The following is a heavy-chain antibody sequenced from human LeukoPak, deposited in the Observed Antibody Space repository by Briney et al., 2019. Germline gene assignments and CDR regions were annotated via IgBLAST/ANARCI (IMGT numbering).Heavy chain of an antibody. D-gene: IGHD4/OR15-4a*01. V-gene: IGHV4-4*02. CDR2: IHHTGST. J-gene: IGHJ4*02. Sequence: SETLSLTCAVSGGSISSDRWWHWVRQTPGRGLEWIGEIHHTGSTGYNPSLKSRVTILVDKSKNQFSLKLTSVTAADTAVYYCASRKDDYADLDCWGQGTLVTVSS. CDR3: ASRKDDYADLDC. CDR1: GGSISSDRW.